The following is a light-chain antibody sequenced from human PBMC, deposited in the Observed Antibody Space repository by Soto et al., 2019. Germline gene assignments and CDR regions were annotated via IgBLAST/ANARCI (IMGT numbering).Light chain of an antibody. J-gene: IGKJ1*01. CDR2: GAS. CDR3: QQYYNWPRT. CDR1: QSVSSN. V-gene: IGKV3-15*01. Sequence: EIVMTQSPATLSVSPGERATLSCRARQSVSSNLAWYQQKPGQPPRLLIYGASTRATGIPARFSGSASGTEFTLPVSSLQSEDFAVYYCQQYYNWPRTFGQGTKLEI.